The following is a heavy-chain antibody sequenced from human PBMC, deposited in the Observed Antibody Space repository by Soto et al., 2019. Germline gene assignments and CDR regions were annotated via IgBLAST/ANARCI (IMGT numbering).Heavy chain of an antibody. Sequence: QVQLVQSGAEVKKPGASVKVSCKASGYTFSGYYMHWVRQAPGQGLEWMGWINPNSGGTHYAQKFQGWVTMTRDTSISTAYMELIRLTSDDTAVYYCARVGFGEFYFDYWGQGALVTVSS. V-gene: IGHV1-2*04. J-gene: IGHJ4*02. CDR3: ARVGFGEFYFDY. CDR2: INPNSGGT. CDR1: GYTFSGYY. D-gene: IGHD3-10*01.